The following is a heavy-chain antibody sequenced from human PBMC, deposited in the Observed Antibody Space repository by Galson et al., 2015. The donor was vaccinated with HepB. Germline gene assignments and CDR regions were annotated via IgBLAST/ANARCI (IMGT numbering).Heavy chain of an antibody. CDR2: VNSNSGGT. D-gene: IGHD2-21*01. Sequence: SVKVSCKASGYTFIDYYIHWLRQAPGQAPEWVGWVNSNSGGTNFAQKFRGRVTMTRDTSINTIYMDLSSLTSDDTAVYYCARISVVRHPTKYFDSWGQGTLITVSS. V-gene: IGHV1-2*02. J-gene: IGHJ4*02. CDR3: ARISVVRHPTKYFDS. CDR1: GYTFIDYY.